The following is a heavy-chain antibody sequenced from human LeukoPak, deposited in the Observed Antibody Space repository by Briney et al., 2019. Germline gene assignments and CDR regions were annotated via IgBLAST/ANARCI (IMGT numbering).Heavy chain of an antibody. D-gene: IGHD6-19*01. Sequence: ASVKVSCKASGYTFTSYGISWVRQAPGQGLEWMGWTSAYNGNTNYAQKLQGRVTMTTDTSTSTAYMELRSLRSDDTAVYYCARVPFGVAGHNTLGYYFDYWGQGTLVTVSS. V-gene: IGHV1-18*01. CDR2: TSAYNGNT. J-gene: IGHJ4*02. CDR3: ARVPFGVAGHNTLGYYFDY. CDR1: GYTFTSYG.